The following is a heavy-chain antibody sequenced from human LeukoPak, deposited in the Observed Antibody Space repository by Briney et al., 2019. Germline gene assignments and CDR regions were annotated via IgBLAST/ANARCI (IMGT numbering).Heavy chain of an antibody. Sequence: ASVKVSCKASGYTFTSYDINWVRQATGQGLEWMGWMNPNSGNTGYAQKFQGRVTITRNTSISTAYMELSSLRSEDTAVYYCARVHRKPVDCSSTSCYGFDYYYYMDVWGKGTTVTVSS. CDR3: ARVHRKPVDCSSTSCYGFDYYYYMDV. D-gene: IGHD2-2*01. V-gene: IGHV1-8*03. CDR2: MNPNSGNT. J-gene: IGHJ6*03. CDR1: GYTFTSYD.